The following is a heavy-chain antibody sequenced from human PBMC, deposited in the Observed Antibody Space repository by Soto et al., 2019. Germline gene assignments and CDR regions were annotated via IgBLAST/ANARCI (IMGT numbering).Heavy chain of an antibody. CDR1: GGTFSSYT. D-gene: IGHD2-15*01. Sequence: SVKVSCKASGGTFSSYTISWVRQAPGQGLEWMGRIIPILGIANYAQKFQGRVTITADKSTSTAYMELSSLRSEDTAVYYCAREDIPDAFDIWGQGTMVTVSS. V-gene: IGHV1-69*04. J-gene: IGHJ3*02. CDR3: AREDIPDAFDI. CDR2: IIPILGIA.